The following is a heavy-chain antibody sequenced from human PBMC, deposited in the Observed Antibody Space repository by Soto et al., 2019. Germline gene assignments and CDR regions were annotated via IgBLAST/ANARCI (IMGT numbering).Heavy chain of an antibody. CDR1: GFTFSSYG. CDR3: AKVGLGYYDSSGMGI. J-gene: IGHJ3*02. CDR2: ISYDGSNK. V-gene: IGHV3-30*18. D-gene: IGHD3-22*01. Sequence: RLSCAASGFTFSSYGMHWVRQAPGKGLEWVAVISYDGSNKYYADSVKGRFTISRDNSKNTLYLQMNSLRAEDTAVYYCAKVGLGYYDSSGMGIWGQGTMVTVSS.